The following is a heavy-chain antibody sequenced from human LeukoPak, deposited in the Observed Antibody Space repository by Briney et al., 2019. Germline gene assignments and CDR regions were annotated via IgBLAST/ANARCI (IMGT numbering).Heavy chain of an antibody. CDR2: IYYSGST. D-gene: IGHD5-12*01. J-gene: IGHJ4*02. Sequence: ASQTLSLTCTVSGGSISSGGYYWSWIRQHPGKGLEWIGYIYYSGSTYYNPSLKSRVTISVDTSKNQFSLKLSSVTAADTAVYYCARGLDGYDSYYFDYWGQGTLVTVSS. V-gene: IGHV4-31*03. CDR3: ARGLDGYDSYYFDY. CDR1: GGSISSGGYY.